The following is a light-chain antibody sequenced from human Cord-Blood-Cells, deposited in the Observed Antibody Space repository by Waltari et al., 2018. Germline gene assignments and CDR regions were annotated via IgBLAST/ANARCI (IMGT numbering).Light chain of an antibody. CDR3: CSYAGSYTYVV. Sequence: QSALTQPRSVSGSTGQSVTISCPGTSSDVGGYNYVSWYQQHPGKAPKLMIYDVSKRPSGVPDRFSGSKSGNTASLTISGLQAEDEADYYCCSYAGSYTYVVFGGGTKLTVL. CDR2: DVS. CDR1: SSDVGGYNY. J-gene: IGLJ2*01. V-gene: IGLV2-11*01.